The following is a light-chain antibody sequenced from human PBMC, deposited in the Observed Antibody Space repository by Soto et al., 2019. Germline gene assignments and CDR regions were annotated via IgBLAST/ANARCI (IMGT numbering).Light chain of an antibody. Sequence: EIVMTQSPATLSVSPGERATLSCRASQIVSSNLAWYQQKPGQAPRLLIYGASTRATGIPARFSCSGSGTEFTITISSMQSEDFAVYYCRQHNNWPQWTFGQGPKVDIK. CDR3: RQHNNWPQWT. CDR1: QIVSSN. J-gene: IGKJ1*01. CDR2: GAS. V-gene: IGKV3-15*01.